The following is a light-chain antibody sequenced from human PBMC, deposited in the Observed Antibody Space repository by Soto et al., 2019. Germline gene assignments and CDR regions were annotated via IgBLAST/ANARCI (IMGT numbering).Light chain of an antibody. CDR1: SSDVGSYNL. J-gene: IGLJ2*01. V-gene: IGLV2-23*01. CDR3: CSYAGSSTDVV. CDR2: EGS. Sequence: QYVLTQPASESGSPGQSITISCTGTSSDVGSYNLVSWYQQHPGKAPKLMIYEGSKRPSGVSNRFSGSKSGNTASLTISGLQAEDEADYYCCSYAGSSTDVVFGGGTKVTVL.